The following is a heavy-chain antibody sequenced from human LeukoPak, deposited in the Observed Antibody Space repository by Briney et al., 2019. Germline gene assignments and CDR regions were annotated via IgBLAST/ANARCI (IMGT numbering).Heavy chain of an antibody. V-gene: IGHV1-2*02. CDR1: GYTFTGCY. J-gene: IGHJ4*02. Sequence: ASVEVSCKASGYTFTGCYIHWVRQAPGQGLEWLGWINPNAGDTKYAQKFQGRVTVTRDTSISTAYMELCRLRSDDTAVYYCVTSSAVGGAQRAFDYWGQGTLVTVSS. CDR3: VTSSAVGGAQRAFDY. D-gene: IGHD3-10*01. CDR2: INPNAGDT.